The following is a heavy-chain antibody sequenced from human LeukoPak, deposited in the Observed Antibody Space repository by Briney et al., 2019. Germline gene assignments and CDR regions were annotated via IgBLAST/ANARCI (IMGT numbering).Heavy chain of an antibody. CDR1: GFTFTTYA. D-gene: IGHD3-9*01. CDR2: ISYDGRNE. Sequence: GGSLRLSCAASGFTFTTYAMHWVRQAPGKGLDWVAVISYDGRNEYYPDSVKGRFTISRDTSKNTLYLQMNRLRVEDTAVYYCATGGPWDLLKYWGQGTLVTVSS. CDR3: ATGGPWDLLKY. V-gene: IGHV3-30*04. J-gene: IGHJ4*02.